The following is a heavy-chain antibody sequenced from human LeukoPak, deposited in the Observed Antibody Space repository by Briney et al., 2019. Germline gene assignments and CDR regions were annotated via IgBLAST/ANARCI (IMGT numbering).Heavy chain of an antibody. CDR2: IYHTGNS. D-gene: IGHD3-16*01. CDR1: GGSISGYY. Sequence: SETLSPTCAVSGGSISGYYWSWIRRPPGKGLEWIGYIYHTGNSNYNPSLRSRVTVSVDTSKNQFSLELTSVTAADTAVYYCARSLPLGELTFRPFFDFWGRGNLVIVSS. V-gene: IGHV4-59*01. CDR3: ARSLPLGELTFRPFFDF. J-gene: IGHJ4*02.